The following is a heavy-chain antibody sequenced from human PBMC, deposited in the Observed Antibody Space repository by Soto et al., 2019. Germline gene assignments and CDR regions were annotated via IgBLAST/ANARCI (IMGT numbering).Heavy chain of an antibody. J-gene: IGHJ6*03. V-gene: IGHV4-34*01. Sequence: SDTLSLTCAVYGGSFSGYYWSWIRQPPGKGLEWIGEINHSGSTNYNPSLKSRVTISVDTSKNQFSLKLSSVTAADTAVYYCARGYPTVTTVYYYCYYYMDVWGKGTTVTVSS. D-gene: IGHD4-17*01. CDR1: GGSFSGYY. CDR2: INHSGST. CDR3: ARGYPTVTTVYYYCYYYMDV.